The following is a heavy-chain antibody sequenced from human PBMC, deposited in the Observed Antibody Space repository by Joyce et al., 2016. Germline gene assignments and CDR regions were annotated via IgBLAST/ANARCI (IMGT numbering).Heavy chain of an antibody. D-gene: IGHD4-17*01. CDR1: GDSISSGAYY. Sequence: QLQLQESGPGVVKPSETLSLTCTVSGDSISSGAYYWGWIRQSPGKGLDWIGSISHSGSVYYNPSLNSRVNISADTSKTQFYLQMRSVSAADTAVYYCATRTRNYGYVNYWGQGTLATVSS. V-gene: IGHV4-39*01. CDR2: ISHSGSV. J-gene: IGHJ4*02. CDR3: ATRTRNYGYVNY.